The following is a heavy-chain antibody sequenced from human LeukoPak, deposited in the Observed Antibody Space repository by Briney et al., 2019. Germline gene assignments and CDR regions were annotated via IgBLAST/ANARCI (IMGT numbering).Heavy chain of an antibody. Sequence: ASVKVSCKASGYTFTNYAISWVRQAPGQGLEWMGWISAYTRNTNYAQNFQGRVTMTTDPSTPTVYLELRSLRSDDTAVYYCARGNGNSPWYLDLWGRGTLVTVSS. CDR2: ISAYTRNT. CDR3: ARGNGNSPWYLDL. V-gene: IGHV1-18*01. CDR1: GYTFTNYA. D-gene: IGHD4-23*01. J-gene: IGHJ2*01.